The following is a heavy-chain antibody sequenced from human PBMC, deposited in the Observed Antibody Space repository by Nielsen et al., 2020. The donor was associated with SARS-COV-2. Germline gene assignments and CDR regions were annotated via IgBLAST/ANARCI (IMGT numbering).Heavy chain of an antibody. Sequence: GESLKISCAASGFTFSNAWMSWVRQAPGKGLEWVGRIKSKTDGGTTDYAAPVKGRFTISRDDSKNTLYLQMNSLKTEDTAVYYCTTDYYDSSGYYPDYWGQGTLVTVSS. J-gene: IGHJ4*02. CDR2: IKSKTDGGTT. V-gene: IGHV3-15*01. CDR3: TTDYYDSSGYYPDY. CDR1: GFTFSNAW. D-gene: IGHD3-22*01.